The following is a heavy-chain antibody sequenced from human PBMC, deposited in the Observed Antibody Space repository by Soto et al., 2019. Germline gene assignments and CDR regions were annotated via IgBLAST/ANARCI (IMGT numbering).Heavy chain of an antibody. CDR3: ARGVILWFGELSRRWGYHYYMDV. V-gene: IGHV4-34*01. J-gene: IGHJ6*03. CDR1: GGSFSGYQ. Sequence: QVQLQQWGAGLLKPSETLSLTCAVYGGSFSGYQWSWIRQTPGKGLEWIGEINDSGNINYNPSLTSRVTILRDTPNKQISLKLTSLSVANSAVYYCARGVILWFGELSRRWGYHYYMDVWGKGTTVTVSS. CDR2: INDSGNI. D-gene: IGHD3-10*01.